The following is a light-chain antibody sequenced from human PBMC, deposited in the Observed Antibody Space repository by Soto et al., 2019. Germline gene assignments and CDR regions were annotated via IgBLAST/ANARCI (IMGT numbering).Light chain of an antibody. CDR2: DAS. CDR3: QQYNNWPSLA. Sequence: EIVLTHYPSTLSLSPGESATLSCRASQSVSIDLAWYQQKPGQAPRLLIYDASNRATGIAARFSGGGSGTDFTLTISSPEPEDFAVYYCQQYNNWPSLAFGQGTKVDIK. J-gene: IGKJ1*01. CDR1: QSVSID. V-gene: IGKV3-11*01.